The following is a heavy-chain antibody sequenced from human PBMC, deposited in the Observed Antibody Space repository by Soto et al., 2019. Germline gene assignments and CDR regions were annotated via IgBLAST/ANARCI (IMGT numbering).Heavy chain of an antibody. D-gene: IGHD3-22*01. CDR2: IIPIFGTA. J-gene: IGHJ4*02. CDR1: GGTFSSYA. Sequence: ASVKVSCKASGGTFSSYAISWVRQAPGQGLEWMGGIIPIFGTANYAQKFQGRVTITADESTSTAYMELSSLRSEDTAVYYCYYYDPPRFDYWGQGTLVTVSS. V-gene: IGHV1-69*13. CDR3: YYYDPPRFDY.